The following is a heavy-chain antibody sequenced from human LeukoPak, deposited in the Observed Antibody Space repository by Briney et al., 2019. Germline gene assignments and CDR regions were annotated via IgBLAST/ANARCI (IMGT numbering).Heavy chain of an antibody. Sequence: GGSLRLSCAASKFTFSSYGMHWVRQAPGKGLEWVANMKQDGREKYLVDSVKGRFTISRDNAKNSLYLQMNSLRAEDTAVYYCARRRDIVVVPAAYNWFDPWGQGTLVTVSS. CDR3: ARRRDIVVVPAAYNWFDP. CDR2: MKQDGREK. V-gene: IGHV3-7*01. CDR1: KFTFSSYG. J-gene: IGHJ5*02. D-gene: IGHD2-2*01.